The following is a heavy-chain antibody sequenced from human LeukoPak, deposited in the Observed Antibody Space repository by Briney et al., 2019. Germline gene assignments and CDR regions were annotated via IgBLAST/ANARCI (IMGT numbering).Heavy chain of an antibody. CDR3: VREMADTYYYDSSGYATPYYFDY. CDR2: IRYDGSNK. CDR1: GFTFSSYG. Sequence: GGSLRLSCAASGFTFSSYGMHWVRQAPGKGLEWVAFIRYDGSNKYYADSVKGRFTISRDNSKNTLYLRMNSLRAEDTAVYYCVREMADTYYYDSSGYATPYYFDYWGQGTLVTVSS. J-gene: IGHJ4*02. V-gene: IGHV3-30*02. D-gene: IGHD3-22*01.